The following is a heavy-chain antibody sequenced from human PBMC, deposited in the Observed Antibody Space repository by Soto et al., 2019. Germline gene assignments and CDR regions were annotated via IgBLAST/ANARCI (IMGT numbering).Heavy chain of an antibody. D-gene: IGHD3-9*01. CDR2: IIPIFGTA. Sequence: SVKVSCKASGGTFSSYAISWVRQAPGQGLEWMGGIIPIFGTANYAQKFQGRVTITADKSTSTAYMDPVDTGTYYCARTPIRYVDWYYNMDVWGQGTTVTVS. J-gene: IGHJ6*02. CDR3: ARTPIRYVDWYYNMDV. CDR1: GGTFSSYA. V-gene: IGHV1-69*06.